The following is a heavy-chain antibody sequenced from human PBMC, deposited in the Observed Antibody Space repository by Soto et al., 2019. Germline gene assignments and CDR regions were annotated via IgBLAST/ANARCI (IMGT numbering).Heavy chain of an antibody. D-gene: IGHD3-22*01. CDR2: INPNSGGT. CDR1: GYTFNGYY. V-gene: IGHV1-2*04. J-gene: IGHJ3*02. CDR3: AILTDDYDSSGLGGGALAI. Sequence: GASVKVSCEASGYTFNGYYLHWVRQAPGQGLEWMGWINPNSGGTNYAQKFQGWVTMTRDTSISTAYMELSRLRSDDTAVYYCAILTDDYDSSGLGGGALAIGGQGTRFTVS.